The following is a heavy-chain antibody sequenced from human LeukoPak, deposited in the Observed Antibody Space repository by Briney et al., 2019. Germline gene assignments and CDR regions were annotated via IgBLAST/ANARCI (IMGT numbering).Heavy chain of an antibody. V-gene: IGHV4-34*01. J-gene: IGHJ6*03. Sequence: PSETLSLTCAVYGGSFSGYYWSWIRQPPGKGLEWIGEINHSGSTNYNPSLKSRVTISVDTSKNQFSLKLSSVTAADTAVYYCARGRTNRPYYDILTRKGYYYYYYMDVWGKGTTVTVSS. CDR2: INHSGST. CDR1: GGSFSGYY. CDR3: ARGRTNRPYYDILTRKGYYYYYYMDV. D-gene: IGHD3-9*01.